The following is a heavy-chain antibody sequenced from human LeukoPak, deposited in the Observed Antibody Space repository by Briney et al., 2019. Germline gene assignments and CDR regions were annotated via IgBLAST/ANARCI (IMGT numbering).Heavy chain of an antibody. V-gene: IGHV3-74*01. CDR2: INSDGINT. J-gene: IGHJ5*02. Sequence: GGSLRLSCAASGFTFSNYWMHWVRQAPGKGLVWVSRINSDGINTSYADSVKGRFTISRDNAKNTLNLQMNSLRAEDTAEYYCARDLGQYYDTSDNWFDPWGQGTLVTVSS. CDR3: ARDLGQYYDTSDNWFDP. D-gene: IGHD3-22*01. CDR1: GFTFSNYW.